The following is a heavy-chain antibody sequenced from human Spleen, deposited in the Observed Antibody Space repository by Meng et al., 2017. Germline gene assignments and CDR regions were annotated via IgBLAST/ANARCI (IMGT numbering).Heavy chain of an antibody. V-gene: IGHV4-59*01. CDR3: ARIIAGTYNWFDP. CDR1: GGSISNYY. Sequence: SETLSLTCTVSGGSISNYYWSWIRQPPGKGLEWIGYIYYSGSTNYNPSLKSRVTISVDTSKDQFSLKLSSVTAADTAVYYCARIIAGTYNWFDPWGQGTLVTVSS. CDR2: IYYSGST. J-gene: IGHJ5*02. D-gene: IGHD6-13*01.